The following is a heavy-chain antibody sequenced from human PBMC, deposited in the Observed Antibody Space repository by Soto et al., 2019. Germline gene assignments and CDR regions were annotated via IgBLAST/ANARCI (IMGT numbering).Heavy chain of an antibody. V-gene: IGHV1-69*01. D-gene: IGHD3-10*01. J-gene: IGHJ6*02. CDR2: IIPLFGTT. CDR1: GDTLKNCV. CDR3: AAELGFGKLSVV. Sequence: QVQVVQSGVEVRRPGSSVKVSCKASGDTLKNCVSSWVRQAPGQGLEWMGGIIPLFGTTDFAQRFQGRLTITTDESTTTAYMELSRLRSEDTATYYCAAELGFGKLSVVWGQGTTVIVSS.